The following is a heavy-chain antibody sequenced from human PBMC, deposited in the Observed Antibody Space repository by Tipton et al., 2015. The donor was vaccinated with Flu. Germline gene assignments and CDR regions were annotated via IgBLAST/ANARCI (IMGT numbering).Heavy chain of an antibody. J-gene: IGHJ3*02. CDR2: IYYSGST. CDR3: ARASRGWLGATPDAFDI. V-gene: IGHV4-59*01. CDR1: GGSISSYY. D-gene: IGHD1-26*01. Sequence: LRLSCTVSGGSISSYYWSWIRQPPGKGLEWIGYIYYSGSTNYNPSLKSRVTISVDTSKNQFPLKLSSVTAADTAVYYCARASRGWLGATPDAFDIWGQGTMVTVSS.